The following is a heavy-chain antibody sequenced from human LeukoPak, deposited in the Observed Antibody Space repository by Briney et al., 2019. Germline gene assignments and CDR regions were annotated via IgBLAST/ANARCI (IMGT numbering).Heavy chain of an antibody. V-gene: IGHV3-53*01. CDR3: ASGYYDSSGYSVIDY. D-gene: IGHD3-22*01. CDR2: IYSGGST. J-gene: IGHJ4*02. Sequence: GGSLRLSCAASGFTLSSNYMSWVRQAPGKGLEWVSLIYSGGSTYYADSVKGRFTISRDISKNTLYLQMNSLRAEDTAVYYCASGYYDSSGYSVIDYWGQGTLVTVYS. CDR1: GFTLSSNY.